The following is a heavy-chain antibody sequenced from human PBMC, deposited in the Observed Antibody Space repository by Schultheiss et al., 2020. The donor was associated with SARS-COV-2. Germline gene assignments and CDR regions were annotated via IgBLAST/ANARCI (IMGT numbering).Heavy chain of an antibody. Sequence: GGSLRLSCAASGLTFSRFGMHWVRQGPGKGLEWVAVVWYDGSNKYYADSVKGRFTISRDNSKNTLYLQMNSLRAEDTAVYYCARDHFRAQQLVPGPPPGYWGQGTLVTVSS. CDR3: ARDHFRAQQLVPGPPPGY. V-gene: IGHV3-33*01. CDR1: GLTFSRFG. J-gene: IGHJ4*02. D-gene: IGHD6-6*01. CDR2: VWYDGSNK.